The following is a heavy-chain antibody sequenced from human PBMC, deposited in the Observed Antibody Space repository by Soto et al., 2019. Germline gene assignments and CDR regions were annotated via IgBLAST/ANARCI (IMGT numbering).Heavy chain of an antibody. CDR2: IYHSGYT. CDR1: GGSISSGGYA. D-gene: IGHD1-7*01. CDR3: ARDSLTGNYFDP. V-gene: IGHV4-30-2*01. J-gene: IGHJ5*02. Sequence: QMRLQESGSGLVKPSQTLSLTCAVSGGSISSGGYAWNWIRQPPGKGLEWIGYIYHSGYTSYNPSLKNRVTISVDKSKNQFSLTLSFVTAADTAFYYGARDSLTGNYFDPWGQGTLVTVSS.